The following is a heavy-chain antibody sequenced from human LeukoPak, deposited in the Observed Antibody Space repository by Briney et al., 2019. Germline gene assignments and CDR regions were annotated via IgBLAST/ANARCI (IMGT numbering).Heavy chain of an antibody. V-gene: IGHV1-3*03. J-gene: IGHJ4*02. CDR2: INAGNGNT. Sequence: ASVKVSCKASGYTFTSYAMHWVRQAPGQRLEWMGWINAGNGNTKYSQEFQGRVTITRDTSASTAYMELSSLRAEDTAVYYCARRGYYDRSGYDYWGQGTLVTVSS. D-gene: IGHD3-22*01. CDR3: ARRGYYDRSGYDY. CDR1: GYTFTSYA.